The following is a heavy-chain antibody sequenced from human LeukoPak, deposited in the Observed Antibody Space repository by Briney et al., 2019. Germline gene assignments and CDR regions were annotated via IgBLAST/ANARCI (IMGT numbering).Heavy chain of an antibody. CDR3: AREVDTAMARGYNWFDP. J-gene: IGHJ5*02. Sequence: GASVKVSCKASGGTFSSYAMSWVRQAPGHGLEWMGGVIPIFGTANYAQKFQGRVTITTDESNITAYLQLNSLRSEDTAVYYCAREVDTAMARGYNWFDPWGPGTLVTVSS. CDR1: GGTFSSYA. CDR2: VIPIFGTA. D-gene: IGHD5-18*01. V-gene: IGHV1-69*05.